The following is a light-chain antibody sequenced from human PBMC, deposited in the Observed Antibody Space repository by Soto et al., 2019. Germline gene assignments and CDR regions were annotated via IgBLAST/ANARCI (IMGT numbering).Light chain of an antibody. V-gene: IGLV2-14*01. CDR3: SSYTSSSTLRGV. J-gene: IGLJ1*01. CDR2: DVT. Sequence: QSALTQPASVSGSPGQSITISCTGTSSDVGAYNYVSWYQQHPGKAPKLMIYDVTNRPSGVSNRFSGSKSGNTASLTISGLQAEDEADYYCSSYTSSSTLRGVFGTGTKLNVL. CDR1: SSDVGAYNY.